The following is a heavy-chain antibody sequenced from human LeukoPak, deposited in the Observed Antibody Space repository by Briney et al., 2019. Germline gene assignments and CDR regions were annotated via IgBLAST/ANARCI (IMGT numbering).Heavy chain of an antibody. CDR2: IIPICGTA. D-gene: IGHD6-19*01. V-gene: IGHV1-69*05. CDR3: ARMTAGTNYYYYCMDV. J-gene: IGHJ6*03. Sequence: ASVKVSCKASGGTFTSYAISWVRQAPGQGLEWMGGIIPICGTANYAQKFQGRVTITTDKSTSTAYMELSSLRSEDTAVYYCARMTAGTNYYYYCMDVWGKGTTVTVSS. CDR1: GGTFTSYA.